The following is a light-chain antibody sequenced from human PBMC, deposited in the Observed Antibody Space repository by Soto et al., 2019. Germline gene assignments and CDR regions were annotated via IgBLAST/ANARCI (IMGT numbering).Light chain of an antibody. Sequence: EIVLTQSPGILSLSPGERATLSCRASQSVSNDFLAWYQQKPGQAPRLLIYGASTRATDVPDRFSGSGSGADFTLTISRLEPEDLAVYYCQQYGSSPPRTFGQVTKVE. CDR2: GAS. J-gene: IGKJ1*01. CDR3: QQYGSSPPRT. V-gene: IGKV3-20*01. CDR1: QSVSNDF.